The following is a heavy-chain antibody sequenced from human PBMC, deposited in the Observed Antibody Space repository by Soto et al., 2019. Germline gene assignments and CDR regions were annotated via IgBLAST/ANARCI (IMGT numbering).Heavy chain of an antibody. Sequence: QVQLQESGPGLVKPSGTLSLTCAVSGGSISTSNWWSWVRQPPGKGPEWIGEVYPSGSTHSNPSLESPVAMSVYNPHTRFSLKLNSVTAADTALYYCARPSTSGPRFDYWGQGSLVTVSS. CDR2: VYPSGST. J-gene: IGHJ4*02. V-gene: IGHV4-4*02. CDR1: GGSISTSNW. CDR3: ARPSTSGPRFDY. D-gene: IGHD1-1*01.